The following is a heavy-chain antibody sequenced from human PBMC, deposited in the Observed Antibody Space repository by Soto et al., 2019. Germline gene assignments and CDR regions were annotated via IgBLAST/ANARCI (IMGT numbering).Heavy chain of an antibody. Sequence: EVQLVESGGGLVQPGGSLRLSCAASGFTVSSNYMSWVRQAPGKGLEWVSLIYTGGSTYYGDYVKGRFTISRDSSKNTLFLQMNSLRAEDTAVYYCATVSGAYRSYYFDYWGQGTLVTVSS. CDR3: ATVSGAYRSYYFDY. CDR2: IYTGGST. D-gene: IGHD5-18*01. V-gene: IGHV3-66*01. J-gene: IGHJ4*02. CDR1: GFTVSSNY.